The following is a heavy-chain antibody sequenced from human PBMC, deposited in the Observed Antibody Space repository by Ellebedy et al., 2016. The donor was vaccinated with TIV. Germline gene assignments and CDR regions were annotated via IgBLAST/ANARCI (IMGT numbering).Heavy chain of an antibody. Sequence: ASVKVSCKTSGYTFTKYYFHWIRHAPGRGLEWMGVLDARVGSTTYSQSLQGRVTMTRDTSTRTVYMELRSLRFEDTSVYYCASVPSAGADFWGQGTLVTVSS. CDR1: GYTFTKYY. CDR2: LDARVGST. J-gene: IGHJ4*02. D-gene: IGHD4-17*01. V-gene: IGHV1-46*01. CDR3: ASVPSAGADF.